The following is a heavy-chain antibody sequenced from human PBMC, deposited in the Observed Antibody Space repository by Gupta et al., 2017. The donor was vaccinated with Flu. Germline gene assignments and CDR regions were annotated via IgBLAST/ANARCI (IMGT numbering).Heavy chain of an antibody. Sequence: EVHLVESGGGLVQPGGSLRLSCTASGFIFTNYEMNWVRQAPGKELEWVSYISATSSTIYYADSVEGRFTISRDDANDSLYLLMNSLRAEDTARYYCARAYRSAYGMDVWGQGTTVPVSS. CDR2: ISATSSTI. J-gene: IGHJ6*02. CDR1: GFIFTNYE. V-gene: IGHV3-48*03. CDR3: ARAYRSAYGMDV.